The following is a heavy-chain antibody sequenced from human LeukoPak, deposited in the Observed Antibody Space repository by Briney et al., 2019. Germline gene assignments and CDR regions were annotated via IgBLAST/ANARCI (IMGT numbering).Heavy chain of an antibody. CDR3: ARDPHCGGGCYSGYYGMDV. CDR2: IIPIFGTA. J-gene: IGHJ6*02. D-gene: IGHD2-21*02. CDR1: GGTFSSYA. V-gene: IGHV1-69*13. Sequence: SVKVSCTASGGTFSSYAISWVRQAPGQGLEWMGGIIPIFGTANYAQKFQGRVTITADESTSTAYMELSSLRSEDTAVYYCARDPHCGGGCYSGYYGMDVWGQGTTVTVSS.